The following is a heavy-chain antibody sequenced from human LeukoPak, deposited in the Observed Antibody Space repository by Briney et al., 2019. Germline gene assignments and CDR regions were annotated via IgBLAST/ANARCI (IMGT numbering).Heavy chain of an antibody. CDR3: ARRWYSSGWYGAFDI. J-gene: IGHJ3*02. CDR1: GFTFSSYW. D-gene: IGHD6-19*01. CDR2: IKQDGSEK. V-gene: IGHV3-7*03. Sequence: GGSLRLFSAASGFTFSSYWMSWVRQAPGKGLEWVANIKQDGSEKYYVDSVKGRFTISRDNAKNSLYLQMNSLRAEDTAVYYCARRWYSSGWYGAFDIWGQGTMVTVSS.